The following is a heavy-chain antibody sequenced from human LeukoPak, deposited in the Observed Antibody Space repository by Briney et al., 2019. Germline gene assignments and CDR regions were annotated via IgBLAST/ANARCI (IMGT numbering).Heavy chain of an antibody. CDR3: ARVLSSSSGCLDY. V-gene: IGHV3-21*01. J-gene: IGHJ4*02. CDR2: ISSSSSYI. CDR1: GFTFSSYS. Sequence: GGSLRLSCAASGFTFSSYSMNWVRQAPGKGLEWVSSISSSSSYIYYADSVKGRFTISRDNAKNSLYLQMNSLRAEDTAVYYCARVLSSSSGCLDYWGQGTLVTVSS. D-gene: IGHD6-6*01.